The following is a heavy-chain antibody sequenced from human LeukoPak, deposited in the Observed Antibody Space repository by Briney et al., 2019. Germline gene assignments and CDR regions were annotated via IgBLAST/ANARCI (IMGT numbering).Heavy chain of an antibody. Sequence: PSETLSLTCTVSGGSISSSSYYWGWIRQPPGKGLEWIGSIYYSGSTYYNPSLKSRVTISVDTSKNQFSLKLSSVTAADTAVYYCARVRRWLQLMHRSYYFDYWGQGTLVTVSS. J-gene: IGHJ4*02. V-gene: IGHV4-39*07. CDR1: GGSISSSSYY. D-gene: IGHD5-24*01. CDR3: ARVRRWLQLMHRSYYFDY. CDR2: IYYSGST.